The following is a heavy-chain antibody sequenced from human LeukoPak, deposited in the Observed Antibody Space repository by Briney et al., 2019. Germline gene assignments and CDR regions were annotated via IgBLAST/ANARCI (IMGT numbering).Heavy chain of an antibody. CDR3: ARDSGEQQLVPAEYFQH. V-gene: IGHV3-33*01. CDR1: GFTFSSYG. CDR2: IWYDGSNK. Sequence: GRSLRLSCAASGFTFSSYGMHWVRQAPGRGLEWVAVIWYDGSNKYYADSVKGRFTISRDNSKNTLYLQMNSLRAEDTAVYYCARDSGEQQLVPAEYFQHWGQGTLVTVSS. D-gene: IGHD6-13*01. J-gene: IGHJ1*01.